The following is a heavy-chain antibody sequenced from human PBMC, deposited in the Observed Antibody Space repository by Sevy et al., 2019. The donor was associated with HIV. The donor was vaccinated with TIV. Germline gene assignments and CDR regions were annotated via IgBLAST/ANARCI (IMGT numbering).Heavy chain of an antibody. CDR2: ISYDGSNK. D-gene: IGHD3-3*01. V-gene: IGHV3-30-3*01. CDR3: ARGDIRNYDFWSGYSYYYYGMDV. J-gene: IGHJ6*02. Sequence: GGSLRLSCAASGFTFSSYAMHWVRQAPGKGLEWVAVISYDGSNKYYTDSVKGRFTISRDNSKNTMYLQMNSQKAENKAVYYCARGDIRNYDFWSGYSYYYYGMDVWGQGTTVTVSS. CDR1: GFTFSSYA.